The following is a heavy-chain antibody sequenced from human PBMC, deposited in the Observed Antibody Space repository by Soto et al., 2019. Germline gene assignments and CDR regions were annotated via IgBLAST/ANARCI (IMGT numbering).Heavy chain of an antibody. CDR1: GGSISSGDYY. D-gene: IGHD6-6*01. Sequence: QVQLQESGPGLVKPSQTLSLTCTVSGGSISSGDYYWSWIRQPPGKGLEWIGYIYHSESTYYNPSLKSRVTISVDTSKNQFSLKLSSVTAAVTAVYYCARERPDGARLDPWGQGTLVTLSS. V-gene: IGHV4-30-4*01. CDR3: ARERPDGARLDP. CDR2: IYHSEST. J-gene: IGHJ5*02.